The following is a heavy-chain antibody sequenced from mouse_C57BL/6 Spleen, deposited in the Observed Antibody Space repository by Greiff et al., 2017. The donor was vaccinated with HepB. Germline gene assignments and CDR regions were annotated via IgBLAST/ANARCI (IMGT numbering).Heavy chain of an antibody. V-gene: IGHV1-64*01. CDR3: ARRLSTMITGYAMDY. D-gene: IGHD2-4*01. CDR1: GYTFTSYW. CDR2: IHPNSGST. J-gene: IGHJ4*01. Sequence: QVQLKQPGAELVKPGASVKLSCKASGYTFTSYWMHWVKQRPGQGLEWIGMIHPNSGSTNYNEKFKSKATLTVDKSSSTAYMQLSSLTSEDSAVYYCARRLSTMITGYAMDYWGQGTSVTVSS.